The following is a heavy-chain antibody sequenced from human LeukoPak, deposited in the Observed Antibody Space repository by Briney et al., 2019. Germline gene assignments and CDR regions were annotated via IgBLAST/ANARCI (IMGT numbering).Heavy chain of an antibody. J-gene: IGHJ4*02. CDR2: IYYSGST. V-gene: IGHV4-59*01. D-gene: IGHD5-12*01. Sequence: TSETLSLTCTVSGGSISSYYWSWIRQPPGKGLEWIGYIYYSGSTNYNPSLKSRVTISVDTSKNQFSLKLSSVTAADTAVYYCARSRIVATNYHDYWGQGTLVTVSS. CDR1: GGSISSYY. CDR3: ARSRIVATNYHDY.